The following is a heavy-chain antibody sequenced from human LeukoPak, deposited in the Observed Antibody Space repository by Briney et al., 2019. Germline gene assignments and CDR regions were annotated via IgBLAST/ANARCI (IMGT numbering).Heavy chain of an antibody. CDR1: GGSISSSGCY. J-gene: IGHJ5*02. CDR3: ARDAGYSGYDLGVWFDP. D-gene: IGHD5-12*01. Sequence: PSETLSLTCTVSGGSISSSGCYWGWIRQPPGKVLEWIGNIYYTGSTYYTPSLESRVTISVDTSKNQFSLKLSSVTAADTAVYYCARDAGYSGYDLGVWFDPWGQGTLVTVSS. CDR2: IYYTGST. V-gene: IGHV4-39*07.